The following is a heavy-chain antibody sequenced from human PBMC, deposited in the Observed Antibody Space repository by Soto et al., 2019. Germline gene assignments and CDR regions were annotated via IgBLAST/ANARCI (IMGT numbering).Heavy chain of an antibody. J-gene: IGHJ3*02. CDR2: IYYSGST. V-gene: IGHV4-31*03. CDR1: GGSISSGGYY. Sequence: SETLSLTCTVSGGSISSGGYYWSWIRQHPGKGLEWIGYIYYSGSTYYNPSLKSRVTISLDTSKIQFSLKLSSVTAADTAVYYCARDSDILTGYSYAFDIWGQGTMVTVSS. CDR3: ARDSDILTGYSYAFDI. D-gene: IGHD3-9*01.